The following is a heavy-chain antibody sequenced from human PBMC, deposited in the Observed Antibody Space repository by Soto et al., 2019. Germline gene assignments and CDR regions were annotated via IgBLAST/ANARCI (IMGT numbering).Heavy chain of an antibody. CDR2: ISGSGGST. V-gene: IGHV3-23*01. Sequence: PGGSLRLSCTASGFTFSSYAMNWVRQAPGKGLEWVSVISGSGGSTYFADSVKGRFTISRDNSKNTLYLQMNSLRAEDTAVYYCAAGAYYFDYWGQGTLVTVSS. CDR1: GFTFSSYA. CDR3: AAGAYYFDY. J-gene: IGHJ4*02. D-gene: IGHD3-10*01.